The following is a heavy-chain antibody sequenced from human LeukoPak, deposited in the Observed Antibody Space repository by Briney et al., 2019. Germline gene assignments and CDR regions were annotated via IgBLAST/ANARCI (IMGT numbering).Heavy chain of an antibody. CDR1: GGSFFGSH. J-gene: IGHJ4*02. CDR2: INHSGRT. CDR3: ARDPTTVVTLPYYFDF. Sequence: SETLSLTCAVSGGSFFGSHWNWIRQSPEKGLEGIGEINHSGRTNYNPSLKSRVTILVDTSKSQFFLKLTSVTAADTAVYYCARDPTTVVTLPYYFDFWGQGTLVTVSA. D-gene: IGHD4-23*01. V-gene: IGHV4-34*01.